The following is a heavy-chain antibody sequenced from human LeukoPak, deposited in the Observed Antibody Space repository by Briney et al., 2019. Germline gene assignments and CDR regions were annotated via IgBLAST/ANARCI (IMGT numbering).Heavy chain of an antibody. CDR2: IYYSGST. V-gene: IGHV4-59*01. D-gene: IGHD3-9*01. CDR1: GGSISSYY. Sequence: SETLSLTCTVSGGSISSYYWSWIRQPPGKGLEWIGYIYYSGSTNYNPSLKSRVTISVDTSKNQFSLKLSSVTAADTAVYYCARGVNYYDILTGDYYYMDVWGKGTTVTISS. J-gene: IGHJ6*03. CDR3: ARGVNYYDILTGDYYYMDV.